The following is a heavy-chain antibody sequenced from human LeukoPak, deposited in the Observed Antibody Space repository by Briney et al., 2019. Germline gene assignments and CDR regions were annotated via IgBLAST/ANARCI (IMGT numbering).Heavy chain of an antibody. CDR3: ARGPWGWGWAFDI. Sequence: PSETLSLTCTVSGGSISSYYWSWIRQPPGKGLEWIGYIYYSGSTNYNPSLKSRVTISVDTSKNQFSLKLSSVTAADTAVYYCARGPWGWGWAFDIWGQGTMVTVSS. V-gene: IGHV4-59*01. D-gene: IGHD7-27*01. CDR2: IYYSGST. J-gene: IGHJ3*02. CDR1: GGSISSYY.